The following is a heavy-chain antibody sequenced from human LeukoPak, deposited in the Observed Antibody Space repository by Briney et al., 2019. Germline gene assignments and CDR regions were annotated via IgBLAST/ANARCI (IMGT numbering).Heavy chain of an antibody. D-gene: IGHD5-18*01. Sequence: PGGSLRLSCAASGFTVSSNYMSWVRQAPGKELEWVSVIYSGGSTYYADSVKGRFTISRDNSKNTLYLQMNSLRAEDTAVYYCARDRGYSYGYPNWFDPWSQGTLVTVSS. CDR2: IYSGGST. CDR3: ARDRGYSYGYPNWFDP. CDR1: GFTVSSNY. J-gene: IGHJ5*02. V-gene: IGHV3-66*01.